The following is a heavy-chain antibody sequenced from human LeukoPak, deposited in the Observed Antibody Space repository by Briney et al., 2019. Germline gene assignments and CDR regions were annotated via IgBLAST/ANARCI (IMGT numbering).Heavy chain of an antibody. Sequence: GGSLRLSCAASGLTLDDYGMSWVRQAPGKGLEWVSGINWNGGSTGYADSVKGRFTISRDNAKNSLYLQMNSLRAEDTALYYCARVGSGNYTTPFDYWGQGTLVTVSP. V-gene: IGHV3-20*04. CDR3: ARVGSGNYTTPFDY. J-gene: IGHJ4*02. D-gene: IGHD1-26*01. CDR1: GLTLDDYG. CDR2: INWNGGST.